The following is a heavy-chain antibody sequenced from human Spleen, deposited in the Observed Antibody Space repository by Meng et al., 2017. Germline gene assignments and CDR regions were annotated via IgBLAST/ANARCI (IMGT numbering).Heavy chain of an antibody. CDR2: IKSKTDGGTT. J-gene: IGHJ3*02. CDR3: TTDSPGIVVVPAAMVVDAFDI. Sequence: GESLKISCAASGFYFSNAWMSWVRQAPGKGLEWVGRIKSKTDGGTTDYAAPVKGRFTISRDDSKNTLYLQMNSLKTEDTAVYYCTTDSPGIVVVPAAMVVDAFDIWGQGTMVTVSS. CDR1: GFYFSNAW. D-gene: IGHD2-2*01. V-gene: IGHV3-15*01.